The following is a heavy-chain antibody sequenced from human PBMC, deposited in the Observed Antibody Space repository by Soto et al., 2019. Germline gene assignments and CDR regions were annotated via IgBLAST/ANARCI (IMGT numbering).Heavy chain of an antibody. CDR2: ISGSGGST. D-gene: IGHD2-8*01. V-gene: IGHV3-23*01. Sequence: EVQLLESGGGLVQPGGSLRLSCAASGFTFSSYAMSWVRQAPGKGLEWVSAISGSGGSTYYADSVKGRFTISRDNSKNTLYLQMNSLRAENTAVYYCAKGSNMLSYFDYWGQGTLVTVSS. J-gene: IGHJ4*02. CDR1: GFTFSSYA. CDR3: AKGSNMLSYFDY.